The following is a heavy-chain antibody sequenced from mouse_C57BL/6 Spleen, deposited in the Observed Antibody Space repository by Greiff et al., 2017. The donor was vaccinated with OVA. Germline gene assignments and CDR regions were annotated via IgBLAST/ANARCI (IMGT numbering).Heavy chain of an antibody. V-gene: IGHV1-82*01. D-gene: IGHD1-1*01. J-gene: IGHJ4*01. Sequence: VQLQQSGPELVKPGASVKISCKASGYAFSSSWMNWVKQRPGKGLEWIGRIYPGDGDTNYNGKFKGKATLTADKSSSTAYMQLSSLTSEDSAVXFCARNYGSLYAMDYWGQGTSVTVSS. CDR2: IYPGDGDT. CDR3: ARNYGSLYAMDY. CDR1: GYAFSSSW.